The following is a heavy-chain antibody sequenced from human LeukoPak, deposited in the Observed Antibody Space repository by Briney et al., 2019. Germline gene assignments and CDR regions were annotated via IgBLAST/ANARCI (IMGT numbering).Heavy chain of an antibody. V-gene: IGHV1-69*06. CDR3: ARDSSGWYVAGYYYMDV. J-gene: IGHJ6*03. D-gene: IGHD6-19*01. Sequence: EASVKVSCKASGGTFSSYAISWVRQAPGQGLEWMGGIIPIFGTANYAQKFQGRVTITADKSTSTAYMELSSLRSEDTAVYYCARDSSGWYVAGYYYMDVWGKGTTVTVSS. CDR2: IIPIFGTA. CDR1: GGTFSSYA.